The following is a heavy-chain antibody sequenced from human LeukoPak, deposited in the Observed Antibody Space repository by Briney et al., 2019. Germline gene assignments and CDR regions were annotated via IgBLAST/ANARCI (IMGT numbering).Heavy chain of an antibody. CDR2: ISGSGGST. CDR1: GFTFSSYA. Sequence: GGSLRLSCAASGFTFSSYAMSWVRQAPGKGLEWVSAISGSGGSTYYADSVKGRFTISRDNSKNTLYLQMNSLRAEDTAVYYCAKDQWSQWELLSYFDYWGQGTLVTVSS. J-gene: IGHJ4*02. V-gene: IGHV3-23*01. D-gene: IGHD1-26*01. CDR3: AKDQWSQWELLSYFDY.